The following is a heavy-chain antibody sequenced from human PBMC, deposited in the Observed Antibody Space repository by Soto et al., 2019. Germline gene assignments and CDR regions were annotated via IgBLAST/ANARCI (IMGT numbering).Heavy chain of an antibody. CDR1: GFTFSSYA. Sequence: GGSLRLSCAASGFTFSSYAMSWVRQAPGKGLEWVSAISGSGGSTYYADSVKGRFTISRDKSKNTLYLQMNSLRAEDTAVYYCAKVVTMIVVVNAVDYWGQGTLVTVSS. CDR3: AKVVTMIVVVNAVDY. D-gene: IGHD3-22*01. CDR2: ISGSGGST. V-gene: IGHV3-23*01. J-gene: IGHJ4*02.